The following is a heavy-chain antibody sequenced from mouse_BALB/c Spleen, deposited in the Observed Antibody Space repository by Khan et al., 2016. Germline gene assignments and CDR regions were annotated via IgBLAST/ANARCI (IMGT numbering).Heavy chain of an antibody. CDR1: GFTFSSYG. CDR2: ISGGGSYT. D-gene: IGHD1-1*01. Sequence: EVELVESGEGLVKPGGSLKLSCAASGFTFSSYGMSWVRQTPEKRLEWVATISGGGSYTYYPDSVKGRFTISRDNAKNNLYLQMSSLRSEDTALYYCARNYGSSYPDYWGQGTSVTVSS. J-gene: IGHJ4*01. V-gene: IGHV5-9-2*01. CDR3: ARNYGSSYPDY.